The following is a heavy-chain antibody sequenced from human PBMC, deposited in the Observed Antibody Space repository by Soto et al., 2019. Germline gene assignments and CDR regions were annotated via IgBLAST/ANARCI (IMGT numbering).Heavy chain of an antibody. V-gene: IGHV4-59*12. CDR1: GDSIRNFY. Sequence: SETLSLTCTVSGDSIRNFYWSWIRQPPGKGLEWIGYLDYNGDSNFSPSFDTRVTMSMNTSKNQISLILTSVTAADTAVYFCARGGWGSSGAHPQSEFDYWVQGTLVT. D-gene: IGHD6-19*01. J-gene: IGHJ4*02. CDR2: LDYNGDS. CDR3: ARGGWGSSGAHPQSEFDY.